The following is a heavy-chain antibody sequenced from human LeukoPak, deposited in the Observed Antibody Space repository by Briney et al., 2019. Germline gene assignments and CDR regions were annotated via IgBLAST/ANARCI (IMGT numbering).Heavy chain of an antibody. J-gene: IGHJ3*02. D-gene: IGHD2-8*01. Sequence: SVKVSCKASGGTFSSYAISWVRQAPGQGLEWMGGIIPIFGTANYAQKFQGRVTITADESTSTAYMELSSLRSEDTAVYYCARDTNTHRAFDIWGQGTMVTVSS. CDR3: ARDTNTHRAFDI. CDR1: GGTFSSYA. V-gene: IGHV1-69*13. CDR2: IIPIFGTA.